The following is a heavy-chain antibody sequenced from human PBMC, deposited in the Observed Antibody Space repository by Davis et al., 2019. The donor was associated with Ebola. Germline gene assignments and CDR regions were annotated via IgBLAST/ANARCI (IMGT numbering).Heavy chain of an antibody. J-gene: IGHJ4*02. D-gene: IGHD2-21*02. CDR3: ARVGGGGDWYFDY. CDR1: GGSFSGHY. Sequence: SETLSLTCAVYGGSFSGHYWTWIRQPPGKGLEWIGEINHSGSTNYNPSLKSRVTISVDTSKNQFSLKLSSVTAADTAVYYCARVGGGGDWYFDYWGQGTLVTVSS. CDR2: INHSGST. V-gene: IGHV4-34*01.